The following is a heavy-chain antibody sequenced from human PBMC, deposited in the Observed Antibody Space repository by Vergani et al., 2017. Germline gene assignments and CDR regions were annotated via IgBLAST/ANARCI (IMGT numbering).Heavy chain of an antibody. CDR2: ISGSGGST. CDR3: ARAYGRYDWFDY. CDR1: GFTFSSYA. J-gene: IGHJ4*01. Sequence: EVELLESGGGLVQPGRSLRLSCAASGFTFSSYAMSWVRQAPGKGLEWVSAISGSGGSTYYADSVKGRFTISRDNSKNTLFLQMNSLRAEDTAVYYCARAYGRYDWFDYWGQRTLVTVSS. V-gene: IGHV3-23*01. D-gene: IGHD1-20*01.